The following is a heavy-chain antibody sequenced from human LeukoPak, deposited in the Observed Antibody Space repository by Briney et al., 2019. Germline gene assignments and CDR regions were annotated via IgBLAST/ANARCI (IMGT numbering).Heavy chain of an antibody. D-gene: IGHD3-16*01. V-gene: IGHV1-69*05. Sequence: ASVKVSCKASGGTFSSYAISWVRQAPGQGLEWLGGIIPIFGTANYTQKFQGRVTITTHESTSTAYMELSSLRSEDTAVYYCARLIYARFAAFDIWGQGTMVTVSS. CDR3: ARLIYARFAAFDI. CDR1: GGTFSSYA. J-gene: IGHJ3*02. CDR2: IIPIFGTA.